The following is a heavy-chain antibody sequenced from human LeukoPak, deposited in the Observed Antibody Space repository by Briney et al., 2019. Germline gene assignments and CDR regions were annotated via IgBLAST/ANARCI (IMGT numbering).Heavy chain of an antibody. V-gene: IGHV4-59*01. CDR3: AREGFENWNYLEQYYFDY. Sequence: SETLSLTCTVSGGSISSYYWSWIRQPPGKGLEWIGYIYYSGSTNYNPSLKSRVTISVDTSKNQFSLKLSSVTAADTAVYYCAREGFENWNYLEQYYFDYWGQGTLVTVSS. D-gene: IGHD1-7*01. CDR1: GGSISSYY. J-gene: IGHJ4*02. CDR2: IYYSGST.